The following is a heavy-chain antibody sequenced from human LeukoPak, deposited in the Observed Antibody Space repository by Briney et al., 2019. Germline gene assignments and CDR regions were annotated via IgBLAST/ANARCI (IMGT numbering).Heavy chain of an antibody. CDR2: ISYDGSNK. CDR3: ARGVEYYDFWSGKIDY. V-gene: IGHV3-30*04. J-gene: IGHJ4*02. D-gene: IGHD3-3*01. CDR1: GFTFSSYA. Sequence: GGSLRFSCAASGFTFSSYAMHWVRQAPGKGLEWVAVISYDGSNKYYADSVKGRFTISRDNSKNTLYLQMNSLRAEDTAVYYCARGVEYYDFWSGKIDYWGQGTLVTVSS.